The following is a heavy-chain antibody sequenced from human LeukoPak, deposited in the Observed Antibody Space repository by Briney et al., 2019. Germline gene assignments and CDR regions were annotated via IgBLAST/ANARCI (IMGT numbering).Heavy chain of an antibody. CDR2: IDYTGST. J-gene: IGHJ3*02. CDR1: GGLIIRSSYY. V-gene: IGHV4-39*01. Sequence: SETLSLTCSVSGGLIIRSSYYWGWIRQTPGKRLEWIASIDYTGSTYYNPSLGSRVTISVDTSKNQFSLKLSSVTAADMGVHYCVRHRGGSGYSDLDAFEIWGQGTMVTVSS. CDR3: VRHRGGSGYSDLDAFEI. D-gene: IGHD6-25*01.